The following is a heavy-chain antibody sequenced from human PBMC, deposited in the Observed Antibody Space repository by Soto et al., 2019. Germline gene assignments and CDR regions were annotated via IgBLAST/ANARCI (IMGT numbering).Heavy chain of an antibody. J-gene: IGHJ4*02. CDR1: GYSFTSYW. CDR3: ARPGEDYIWGSYRSDPDY. CDR2: IYPGDSDT. V-gene: IGHV5-51*01. D-gene: IGHD3-16*02. Sequence: GESLKISCKGSGYSFTSYWIVWVRQMPGRGLEWMGIIYPGDSDTRYSPSSQGQVTISADKSISTAYLQWSSLKASDTAMYYCARPGEDYIWGSYRSDPDYWGQGTLVTVSS.